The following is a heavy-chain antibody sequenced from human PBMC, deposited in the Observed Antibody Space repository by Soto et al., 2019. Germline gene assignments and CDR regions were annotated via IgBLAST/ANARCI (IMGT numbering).Heavy chain of an antibody. CDR2: INHSGRT. V-gene: IGHV4-34*01. D-gene: IGHD1-26*01. Sequence: QVQLQQWGAGLLKPSETLSLTCAVYGGSFSGYYWSCIRQPPGKGLEWIGEINHSGRTNYNPSLKSRGTISVDTSKSQVSLKLNSVTAADTAVYYCARALHFAYWGQGTLVTVSS. CDR1: GGSFSGYY. CDR3: ARALHFAY. J-gene: IGHJ4*02.